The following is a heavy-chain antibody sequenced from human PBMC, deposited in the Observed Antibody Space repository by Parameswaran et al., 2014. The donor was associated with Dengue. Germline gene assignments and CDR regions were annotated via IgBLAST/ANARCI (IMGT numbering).Heavy chain of an antibody. Sequence: SLKISCAASGFTFSNYPMHWVRQAPGKGLEWVAVISYDGSNKYYADSVKGRFTISRDNSKNTLYLQTNSLRAEDTAVYYCARTSYGDYGEDFDYW. CDR1: GFTFSNYP. V-gene: IGHV3-30-3*01. J-gene: IGHJ4*01. D-gene: IGHD4-17*01. CDR2: ISYDGSNK. CDR3: ARTSYGDYGEDFDY.